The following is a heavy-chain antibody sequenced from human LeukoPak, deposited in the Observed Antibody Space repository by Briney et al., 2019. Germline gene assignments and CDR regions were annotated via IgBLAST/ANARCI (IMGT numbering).Heavy chain of an antibody. D-gene: IGHD4-17*01. CDR1: GGTFSSYA. CDR2: IIPISGTT. Sequence: SVKVSCKASGGTFSSYAISWVRQAPGQGLEWMGGIIPISGTTNYAQKFQGRVTITADKSTSTAYMELSSLRSEDTAVYYCARAGAHYGPSRGGYYMDAWGKGTTVTVSS. J-gene: IGHJ6*03. CDR3: ARAGAHYGPSRGGYYMDA. V-gene: IGHV1-69*06.